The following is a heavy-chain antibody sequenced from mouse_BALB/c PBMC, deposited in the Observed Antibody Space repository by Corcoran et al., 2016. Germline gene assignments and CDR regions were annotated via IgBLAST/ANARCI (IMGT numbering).Heavy chain of an antibody. CDR2: ILPGSGST. CDR1: GYTFSRYW. D-gene: IGHD2-4*01. J-gene: IGHJ4*01. Sequence: QVQLQQSGAELMKPGASVKISCKATGYTFSRYWIEGVKQRHGHGLEWIGEILPGSGSTNYNEKFKGKATFTSATSSNTAYMQLSSLTSEDSAVYYCARMITTRAVDYLGQGTSVTVSS. CDR3: ARMITTRAVDY. V-gene: IGHV1-9*01.